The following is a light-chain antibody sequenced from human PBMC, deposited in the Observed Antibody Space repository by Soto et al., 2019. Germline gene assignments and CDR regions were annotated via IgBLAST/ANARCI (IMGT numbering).Light chain of an antibody. CDR2: DAS. CDR1: QSVRSH. Sequence: DTVFTQSPATLSFSPGETATLSCRASQSVRSHLAWYQQRPGQPPRLLIYDASYRATGVPLRFSGSGSGTEFTLTISSLESGDSAIYYCQQRSDWPPITFGQGTRLEIK. CDR3: QQRSDWPPIT. J-gene: IGKJ5*01. V-gene: IGKV3-11*01.